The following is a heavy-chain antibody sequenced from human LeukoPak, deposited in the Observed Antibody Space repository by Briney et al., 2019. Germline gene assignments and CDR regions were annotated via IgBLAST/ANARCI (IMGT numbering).Heavy chain of an antibody. D-gene: IGHD1-26*01. J-gene: IGHJ4*02. V-gene: IGHV3-23*01. CDR2: IRGSGGST. CDR3: AKKGATTGDFDY. Sequence: GGSLRLSCAASGFIVNSYVMSWVRQAPGKGLEWVSLIRGSGGSTYYADSVKGRFTISRDNSKNTLNLQLNSLRAEDTAVYYCAKKGATTGDFDYWGQGTLVTVSS. CDR1: GFIVNSYV.